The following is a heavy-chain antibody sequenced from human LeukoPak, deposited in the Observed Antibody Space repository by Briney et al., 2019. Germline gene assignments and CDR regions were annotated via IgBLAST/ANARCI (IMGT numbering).Heavy chain of an antibody. CDR2: VYTSGTT. Sequence: SETLSLTCTVSGGSISNSYWSWIRQPAGKGLEWIGCVYTSGTTNYNPSLKSRVTMSVDTSKNQFSLILRSVSAADTAMYYCASERIAARGLDCWGQGTLVTVSS. J-gene: IGHJ4*02. D-gene: IGHD6-6*01. CDR1: GGSISNSY. V-gene: IGHV4-4*07. CDR3: ASERIAARGLDC.